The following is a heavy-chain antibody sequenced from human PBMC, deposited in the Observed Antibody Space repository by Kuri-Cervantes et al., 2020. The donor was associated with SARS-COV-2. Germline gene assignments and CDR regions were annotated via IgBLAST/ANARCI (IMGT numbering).Heavy chain of an antibody. CDR3: AREVRGPYYYYYYYMDV. CDR2: IYYSGST. Sequence: SETLSLTCTVSGGSISSGGYYWSWIRQHPGKGLEWIGYIYYSGSTYYNPSLKSRVTISVDTSKDQFSLKLSSVTAADTAVYYCAREVRGPYYYYYYYMDVWGKGTTVT. D-gene: IGHD3-10*01. CDR1: GGSISSGGYY. V-gene: IGHV4-31*03. J-gene: IGHJ6*03.